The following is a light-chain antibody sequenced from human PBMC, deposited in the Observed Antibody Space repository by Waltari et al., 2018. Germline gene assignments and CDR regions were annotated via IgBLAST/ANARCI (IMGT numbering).Light chain of an antibody. CDR1: SSDIGDYNF. J-gene: IGLJ2*01. Sequence: QSALTQPASVSGSPGQSITISCTGTSSDIGDYNFVSWYQHHPGEAPKLVIYDVTKRPSGSSNRFSGSKSGNTASLTISGLQAEDEANYVCASYTSSDSFVVFGGGTKLTVL. V-gene: IGLV2-14*03. CDR3: ASYTSSDSFVV. CDR2: DVT.